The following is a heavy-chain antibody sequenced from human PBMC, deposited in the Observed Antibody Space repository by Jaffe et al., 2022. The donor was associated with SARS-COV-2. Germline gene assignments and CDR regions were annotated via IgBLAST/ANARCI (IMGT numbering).Heavy chain of an antibody. Sequence: EVQLVESGGGLVQPGGSLRLSCAASGFTFSIYWMTWVRQSPGKGLEWVANIKQDGSEKYSVDSVKGRFTISRDNAKNSLYLQMNSLRAEDTAVYYCARDAREHCTSTTCYGAFDFWGQGAMVIVSS. CDR1: GFTFSIYW. CDR3: ARDAREHCTSTTCYGAFDF. V-gene: IGHV3-7*03. D-gene: IGHD2-2*01. J-gene: IGHJ3*01. CDR2: IKQDGSEK.